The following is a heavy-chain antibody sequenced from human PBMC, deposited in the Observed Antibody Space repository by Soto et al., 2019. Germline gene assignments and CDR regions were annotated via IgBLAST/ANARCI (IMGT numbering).Heavy chain of an antibody. CDR1: GFPFSSYG. D-gene: IGHD3-22*01. J-gene: IGHJ5*02. CDR3: ARGINYYDSSGDSWFDP. Sequence: AGGSLRLSCAASGFPFSSYGMHWVRQAPGKGLEWVSAISGSGGSTYYADSVKGRFTISRDNSKNTLYLQMNSLTAADTAVYYCARGINYYDSSGDSWFDPWGQGTLVTVS. CDR2: ISGSGGST. V-gene: IGHV3-23*01.